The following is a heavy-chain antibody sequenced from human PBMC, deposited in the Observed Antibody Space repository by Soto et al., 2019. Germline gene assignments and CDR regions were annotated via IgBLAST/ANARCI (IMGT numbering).Heavy chain of an antibody. J-gene: IGHJ4*02. CDR1: GFTFSSYG. CDR3: ERRSSASLHYFEH. CDR2: ISSDGRNT. Sequence: EVQLVESGGGLVQPGGSLRLSCAASGFTFSSYGINWVRHAPGKGLVWVSHISSDGRNTKYADSVKGRFTIPRDNAMNPLYLQMSSLRDEDTAVYYCERRSSASLHYFEHWGQGTLVTVSS. V-gene: IGHV3-74*03. D-gene: IGHD2-15*01.